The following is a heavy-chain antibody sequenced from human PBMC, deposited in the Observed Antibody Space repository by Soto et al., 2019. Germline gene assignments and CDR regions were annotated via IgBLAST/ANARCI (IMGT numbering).Heavy chain of an antibody. CDR3: ARIPVDTVIIYWFDT. J-gene: IGHJ5*02. CDR2: IYYSGST. Sequence: SETLSLTCTVSGGSFSSGDFYWIWILQPPGKGLEWIGNIYYSGSTNYNPSLKIRDTISVDTSKNQFSLKVTAVTAADTAVYYCARIPVDTVIIYWFDTWGQGTLVTVSS. CDR1: GGSFSSGDFY. D-gene: IGHD3-10*01. V-gene: IGHV4-61*08.